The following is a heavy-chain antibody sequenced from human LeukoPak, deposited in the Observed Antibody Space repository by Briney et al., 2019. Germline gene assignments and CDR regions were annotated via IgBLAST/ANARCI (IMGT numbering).Heavy chain of an antibody. V-gene: IGHV4-59*01. J-gene: IGHJ3*02. Sequence: SETLSLTCTVSGGSINNYYWSWIRQPPGKGLEWIGYIYYSGSTNYNPSLKSRVTMSVDTSKNQFSLKLTSVTAADTAVYYCARPSRSISTAGAFDIWGQGTMVTVSS. CDR3: ARPSRSISTAGAFDI. D-gene: IGHD3-10*01. CDR2: IYYSGST. CDR1: GGSINNYY.